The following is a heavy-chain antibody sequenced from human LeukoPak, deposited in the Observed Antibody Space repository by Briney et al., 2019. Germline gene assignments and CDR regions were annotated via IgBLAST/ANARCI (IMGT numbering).Heavy chain of an antibody. CDR1: GGSISSSSYY. CDR3: ASGIAAAGTFFDY. D-gene: IGHD6-13*01. V-gene: IGHV4-39*01. Sequence: KASETLSLTCTVSGGSISSSSYYWGWIRQPPGKGLEWIGSIYYSGSTYYNPSLKSRVTISVDTSKNQFSLKLSSVTAADTAVYYCASGIAAAGTFFDYWGQGTLVTVSS. J-gene: IGHJ4*02. CDR2: IYYSGST.